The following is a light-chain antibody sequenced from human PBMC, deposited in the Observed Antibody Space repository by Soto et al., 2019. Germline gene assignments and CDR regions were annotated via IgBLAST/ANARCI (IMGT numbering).Light chain of an antibody. CDR3: QQYRDSVVF. J-gene: IGKJ4*01. Sequence: EIVLTQSPGTLSLSPGERATLSCRASENVKTIYLAWYQQKPGQAPRLLISGASSRATGIPDRFSGSASGTDFTLTIDRLEPEDFAVYYCQQYRDSVVFFGGGTKVEIK. CDR2: GAS. V-gene: IGKV3-20*01. CDR1: ENVKTIY.